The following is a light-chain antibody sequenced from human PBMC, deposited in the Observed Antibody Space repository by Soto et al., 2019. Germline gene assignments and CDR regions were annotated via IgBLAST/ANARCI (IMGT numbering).Light chain of an antibody. V-gene: IGKV2-30*01. CDR3: MQGTHWPWT. CDR2: KVS. Sequence: DVVMTQSPLSLPVTLGQPASISCRSSQGLVDSDGNTYLNWFQQRPGQSPRRLISKVSNRDSGVQDRFSGSGSGTDFTLKISRVEAEDVGVYYCMQGTHWPWTFGQGTKVEIK. J-gene: IGKJ1*01. CDR1: QGLVDSDGNTY.